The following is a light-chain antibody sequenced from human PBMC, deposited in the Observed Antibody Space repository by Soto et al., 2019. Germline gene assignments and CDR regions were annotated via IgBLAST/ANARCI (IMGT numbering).Light chain of an antibody. CDR1: SSNIGAGYD. V-gene: IGLV1-40*01. CDR3: QSYDSSLSAVV. J-gene: IGLJ2*01. Sequence: QTVVTQPPSVSGAPGQRVTISCTGSSSNIGAGYDVHWYQQLPGTAPKLLIYGNSNRPSGVPDRFSGSKSGTSASLAITGLQAEDEADYYCQSYDSSLSAVVLGGGTKVTVL. CDR2: GNS.